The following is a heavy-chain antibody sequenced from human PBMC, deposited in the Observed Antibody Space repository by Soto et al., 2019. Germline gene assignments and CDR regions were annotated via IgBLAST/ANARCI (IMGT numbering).Heavy chain of an antibody. CDR1: GGTFSSYA. D-gene: IGHD3-22*01. J-gene: IGHJ4*02. CDR3: ARVGSGLDYYDSSGPFDY. V-gene: IGHV1-69*10. Sequence: ASVKVSCKASGGTFSSYAISWVRQAPGQGLEWMGGIIPILGIANYAQKFQGRVTITADKSTSTAYMELSSLRSEDTAVYYCARVGSGLDYYDSSGPFDYWGQGTLVTVSS. CDR2: IIPILGIA.